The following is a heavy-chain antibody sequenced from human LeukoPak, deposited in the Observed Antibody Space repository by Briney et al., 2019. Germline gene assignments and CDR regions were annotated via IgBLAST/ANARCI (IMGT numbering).Heavy chain of an antibody. J-gene: IGHJ4*02. Sequence: GGSLRLSCAASGFTFSDHYMDWVRQAPGKGLEWVGRTRNKLNSYTTEYAASVKGRFTISRDESKNSLYLQMNSLETEDTAVYYCARSGFDSTGLVFDYWGQGTLFTVSS. V-gene: IGHV3-72*01. CDR3: ARSGFDSTGLVFDY. D-gene: IGHD3-22*01. CDR1: GFTFSDHY. CDR2: TRNKLNSYTT.